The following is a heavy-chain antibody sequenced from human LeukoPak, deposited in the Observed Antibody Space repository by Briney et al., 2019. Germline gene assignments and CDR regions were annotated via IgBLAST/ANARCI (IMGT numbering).Heavy chain of an antibody. CDR1: GFTFGSYW. CDR3: ARWGYTSAWPYLDY. J-gene: IGHJ4*02. V-gene: IGHV3-7*04. CDR2: IKEDGSEE. Sequence: PGGSLRLSCDTSGFTFGSYWMSWVRQAPGKGLEWVGNIKEDGSEETYADSVEGRFTIPRDHAKSSLYLQMNSLRVEDTGVYYCARWGYTSAWPYLDYWGPGTLVTVSS. D-gene: IGHD6-19*01.